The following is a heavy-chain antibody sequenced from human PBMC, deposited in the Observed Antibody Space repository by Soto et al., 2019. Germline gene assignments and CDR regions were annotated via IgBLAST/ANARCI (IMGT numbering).Heavy chain of an antibody. D-gene: IGHD2-15*01. CDR3: ARFGRIVVATAYAEGS. CDR1: GGSIISSSYY. V-gene: IGHV4-39*01. J-gene: IGHJ4*02. Sequence: QLQLQESGPGLVKPSETLSLTCTVSGGSIISSSYYWGWIRQPPGKGLEWIGSIYYSGSTYYNPSLKSRVTIYVETSKHPFSLKLSSVSAADTAVYDCARFGRIVVATAYAEGSWGQENLVPVSS. CDR2: IYYSGST.